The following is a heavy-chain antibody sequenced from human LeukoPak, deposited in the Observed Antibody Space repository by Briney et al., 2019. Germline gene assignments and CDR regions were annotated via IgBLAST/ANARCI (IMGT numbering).Heavy chain of an antibody. CDR2: ISSSSSYI. Sequence: GGSLRLSCAASGFTFSSYSMNWVRQAPGKGLEWVSSISSSSSYIYYADSVKGRFTISRDNAKNSLYLQMNSLRAEDTAVYYCARDKGHIVVVTASDYWGQGPWSPSPQ. CDR3: ARDKGHIVVVTASDY. D-gene: IGHD2-21*02. V-gene: IGHV3-21*01. CDR1: GFTFSSYS. J-gene: IGHJ4*02.